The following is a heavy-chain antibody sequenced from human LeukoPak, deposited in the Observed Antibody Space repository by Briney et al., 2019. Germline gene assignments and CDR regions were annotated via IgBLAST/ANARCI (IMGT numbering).Heavy chain of an antibody. CDR2: ISAYNGNT. V-gene: IGHV1-18*04. D-gene: IGHD6-13*01. CDR3: ATYAGYSSSWYLGY. J-gene: IGHJ4*02. CDR1: GYTFTSYG. Sequence: ASVKVSCKASGYTFTSYGTSWVRQAPGQGLEWMGWISAYNGNTNYAQKLQGRVTMTTDTSTSTAYMELRSLRSDDTAVYYCATYAGYSSSWYLGYWGQGTLVTVSS.